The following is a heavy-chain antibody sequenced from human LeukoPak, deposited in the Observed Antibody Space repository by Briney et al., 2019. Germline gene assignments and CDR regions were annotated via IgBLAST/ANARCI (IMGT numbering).Heavy chain of an antibody. V-gene: IGHV3-64D*06. J-gene: IGHJ6*02. CDR2: ISSNGGST. Sequence: GGSLRLSCLASGFTFSSYAMHWVRQAPGKGLEYVSAISSNGGSTYYADSVKGRFTISRDNSKNTLYLQMSSLRAEDTAVYYCVKGEAIFGGHYYYGMDVWGQGTTVTVSS. CDR1: GFTFSSYA. D-gene: IGHD3-3*01. CDR3: VKGEAIFGGHYYYGMDV.